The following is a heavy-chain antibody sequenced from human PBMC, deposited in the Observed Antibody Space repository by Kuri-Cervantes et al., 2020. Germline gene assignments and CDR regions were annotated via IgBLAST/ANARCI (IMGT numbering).Heavy chain of an antibody. V-gene: IGHV3-30*02. CDR1: GFTFSSYG. CDR2: IRYDGSNK. J-gene: IGHJ3*02. D-gene: IGHD4-17*01. CDR3: AKDYGPPTVTTLLVSAFDI. Sequence: GESLKISCAASGFTFSSYGMHWVRQAPGKGLEWVAFIRYDGSNKYYADSVKGRFTISRDNSKNTLYLQMNSLRAEDTALYYCAKDYGPPTVTTLLVSAFDIWGQGTMVTVSS.